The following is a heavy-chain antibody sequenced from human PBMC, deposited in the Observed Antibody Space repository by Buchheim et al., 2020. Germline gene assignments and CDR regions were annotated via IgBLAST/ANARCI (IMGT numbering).Heavy chain of an antibody. Sequence: EVQLVESGGGLVQPGGSLRLSCAASGFTFSSYSMNWVRQAPGKGLEWVSYISSSGSTIYYADSVKGRFTISRDNAKNSLYLQMNSLRAEDTAVYYCAREGHYGSGSYYYYYGMDVWGQGTT. J-gene: IGHJ6*02. CDR2: ISSSGSTI. CDR3: AREGHYGSGSYYYYYGMDV. D-gene: IGHD3-10*01. V-gene: IGHV3-48*04. CDR1: GFTFSSYS.